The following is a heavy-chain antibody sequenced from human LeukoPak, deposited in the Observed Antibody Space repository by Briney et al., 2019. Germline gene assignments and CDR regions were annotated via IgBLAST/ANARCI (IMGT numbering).Heavy chain of an antibody. J-gene: IGHJ4*02. CDR2: IIPIFGTA. V-gene: IGHV1-69*01. Sequence: SVKVSCKASGGTFSSYAISWMRQAPGQGLEWMGGIIPIFGTANYAQKFQGRVTITADESTSTAYMELSSLRSEDTAVYYCAREDGSGSGSYSRFDYWGQGTLVTVSS. D-gene: IGHD3-10*01. CDR3: AREDGSGSGSYSRFDY. CDR1: GGTFSSYA.